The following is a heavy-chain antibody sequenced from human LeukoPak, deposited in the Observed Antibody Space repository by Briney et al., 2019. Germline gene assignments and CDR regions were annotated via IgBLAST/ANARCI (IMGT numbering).Heavy chain of an antibody. CDR1: GGTFSSYA. V-gene: IGHV1-69*06. CDR3: ATDLAVAGAIYYFDY. Sequence: GASVKVSCKASGGTFSSYAISWVRQAPGQGLEWMGGIIPIFGTAIYAQKFQGRVTMTEDTSTDTAYMELSSLRSEDTAVYYCATDLAVAGAIYYFDYWGQGTLVTVSS. D-gene: IGHD6-19*01. CDR2: IIPIFGTA. J-gene: IGHJ4*02.